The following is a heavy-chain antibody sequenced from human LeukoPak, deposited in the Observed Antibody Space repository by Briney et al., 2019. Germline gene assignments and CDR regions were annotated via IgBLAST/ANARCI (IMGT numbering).Heavy chain of an antibody. V-gene: IGHV4-59*01. D-gene: IGHD6-13*01. Sequence: SETLSLTCTVSGGSISTYYWSWIRQPPGKGREWIGYISYSGSTNYNPSLKSRVTISVDTSKNQFSLNLGSVTAAYTAVYYCAREGSSSWYWFDPWGQGTLVTVSS. J-gene: IGHJ5*02. CDR3: AREGSSSWYWFDP. CDR2: ISYSGST. CDR1: GGSISTYY.